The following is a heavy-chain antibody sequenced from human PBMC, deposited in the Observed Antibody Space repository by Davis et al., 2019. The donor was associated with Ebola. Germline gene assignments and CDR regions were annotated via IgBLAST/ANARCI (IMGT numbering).Heavy chain of an antibody. CDR1: GYSISSGYY. J-gene: IGHJ5*02. CDR2: IYHSGNT. V-gene: IGHV4-38-2*02. CDR3: ARNPHVVVVTDVLYHFDP. D-gene: IGHD2-21*02. Sequence: MPSETLSLTCTVPGYSISSGYYWGWIRQPPGKGPEWIGSIYHSGNTYYNPSLKSRVTISVDTSKNQFSLKLSSVTAADTAVYYCARNPHVVVVTDVLYHFDPWGQGTLVTVSS.